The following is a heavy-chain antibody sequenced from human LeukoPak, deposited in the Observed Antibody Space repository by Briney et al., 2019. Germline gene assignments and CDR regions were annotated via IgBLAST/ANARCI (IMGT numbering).Heavy chain of an antibody. D-gene: IGHD5-18*01. CDR3: ARAYSYGTPLDY. CDR2: IYYSGST. V-gene: IGHV4-39*07. CDR1: GGSISSSSYY. J-gene: IGHJ4*02. Sequence: PSETLSLTCTVSGGSISSSSYYWGWIRQPPGKGLEWIGSIYYSGSTYYNPSLKSRVTISVDTSKNQFSLKLSSVTAADTAVYYCARAYSYGTPLDYWGQGTLVTVSS.